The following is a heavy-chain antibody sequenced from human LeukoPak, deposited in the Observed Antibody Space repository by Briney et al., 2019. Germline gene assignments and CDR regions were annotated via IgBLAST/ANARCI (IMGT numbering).Heavy chain of an antibody. Sequence: GGSLRLSCAASRFTFSSYGMHWVRQAPGKGLEWVLYISSSGTTTFYADSVKGRFTISRDNAKNSLYLQMNSLRAEDTAVYYCARAGFMITFGGLYVWGQGTLVTVSS. CDR3: ARAGFMITFGGLYV. J-gene: IGHJ4*02. CDR1: RFTFSSYG. D-gene: IGHD3-16*01. V-gene: IGHV3-48*04. CDR2: ISSSGTTT.